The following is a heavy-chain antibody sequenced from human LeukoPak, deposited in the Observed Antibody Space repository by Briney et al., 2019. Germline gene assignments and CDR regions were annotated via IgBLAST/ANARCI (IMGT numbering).Heavy chain of an antibody. V-gene: IGHV3-23*01. Sequence: PGGSLRLSCAASGFTFSSYAMNWVRQAPGKGLEWVSSISGSSGRTYYADSGKGRFTISRDNAKNSLYLKMNSLRAEDTAVYYCARRAPSHGLDSWGQGTLVTVSS. CDR2: ISGSSGRT. CDR1: GFTFSSYA. CDR3: ARRAPSHGLDS. J-gene: IGHJ4*02.